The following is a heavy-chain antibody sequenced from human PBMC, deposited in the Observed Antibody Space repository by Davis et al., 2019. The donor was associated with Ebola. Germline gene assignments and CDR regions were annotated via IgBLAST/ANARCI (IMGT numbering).Heavy chain of an antibody. V-gene: IGHV3-30*18. J-gene: IGHJ4*02. CDR3: AKPQRGGSSWYVFDY. CDR2: ISYDGSNK. D-gene: IGHD6-13*01. Sequence: GESLKISCAASGFTFSSYSMNWVRQAPGKGLEWVAVISYDGSNKYYADSVKGRFTISRDNSKNTLYLQMNSLRAEDTALYYCAKPQRGGSSWYVFDYWGQGTLVTVSS. CDR1: GFTFSSYS.